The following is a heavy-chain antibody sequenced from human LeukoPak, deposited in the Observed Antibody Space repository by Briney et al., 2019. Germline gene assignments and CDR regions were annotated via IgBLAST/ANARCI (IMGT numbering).Heavy chain of an antibody. V-gene: IGHV3-21*01. CDR2: ISSSSSYI. Sequence: PGGSLRLSCAASGFTFSSYSMNWVRQAPGKGLEWVSSISSSSSYIYYADSVKGRFTISRDNAKNSLYLQMNSLRAEDTAVYYCARVIKTKGDYSYGYAYYYDDPQPGSALDYWGQGTLVTVSS. D-gene: IGHD5-18*01. J-gene: IGHJ4*02. CDR1: GFTFSSYS. CDR3: ARVIKTKGDYSYGYAYYYDDPQPGSALDY.